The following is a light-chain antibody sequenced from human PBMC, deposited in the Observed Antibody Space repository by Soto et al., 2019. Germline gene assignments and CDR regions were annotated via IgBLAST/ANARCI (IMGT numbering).Light chain of an antibody. Sequence: DIQMTQSPSTLSGSVGDIVTITFRASQSISSYLNWYQQKPGKAPKLVIYGTSTLQSGVPSRFSGSGSGTDFTLTISRLQREDFATYYCQQSYSSLWTFGQGTKVDI. V-gene: IGKV1-39*01. CDR1: QSISSY. CDR2: GTS. J-gene: IGKJ1*01. CDR3: QQSYSSLWT.